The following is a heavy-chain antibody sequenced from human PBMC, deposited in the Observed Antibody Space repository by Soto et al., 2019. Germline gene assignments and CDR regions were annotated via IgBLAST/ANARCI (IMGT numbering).Heavy chain of an antibody. V-gene: IGHV1-18*01. Sequence: QVQLVQSGAEVKKPGASVKVSGMASGYTFTRYYINWVRQAPGQGLEWMGWVSAYNGNTHYEQKLQGRVTLTTDTSTSTAYRELRSLRSDDTAVYFCARGGQWDFLSDYWGQGTLVTVSS. J-gene: IGHJ4*02. CDR1: GYTFTRYY. D-gene: IGHD1-26*01. CDR3: ARGGQWDFLSDY. CDR2: VSAYNGNT.